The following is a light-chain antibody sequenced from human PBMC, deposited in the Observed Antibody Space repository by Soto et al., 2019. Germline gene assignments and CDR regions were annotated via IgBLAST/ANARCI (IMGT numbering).Light chain of an antibody. J-gene: IGLJ6*01. CDR1: SSNIGNNF. CDR2: RSS. CDR3: AAWEDSLSGPV. Sequence: QSVLTQPPSVSGTPGQRVIIACSGSSSNIGNNFVYWYQQSPGMAPKLLIYRSSQRPSGVPERFSGSKSGTSASLAISGLRSEDGADYFCAAWEDSLSGPVFGRGTKVTVL. V-gene: IGLV1-47*01.